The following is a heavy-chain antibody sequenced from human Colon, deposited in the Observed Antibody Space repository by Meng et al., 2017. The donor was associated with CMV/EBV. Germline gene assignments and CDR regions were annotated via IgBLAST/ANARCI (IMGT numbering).Heavy chain of an antibody. CDR2: INPNANAN. V-gene: IGHV3-7*01. J-gene: IGHJ4*02. CDR3: ARIFCTTTGCYYDY. Sequence: GGSLRLSCAPSGFTFSNYWMSWVRQALGEGLEWVANINPNANANYYVDSVKGRFTISRDNAKSSLFLQMASLRAEDTAVYYCARIFCTTTGCYYDYWGRGTLVTVSS. D-gene: IGHD2-2*01. CDR1: GFTFSNYW.